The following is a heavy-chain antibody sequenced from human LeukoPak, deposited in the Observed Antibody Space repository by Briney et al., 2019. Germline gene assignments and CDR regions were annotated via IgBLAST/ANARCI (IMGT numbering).Heavy chain of an antibody. V-gene: IGHV4-39*01. Sequence: PSETLSLTCTVSGGSISSSSYYWGWIRQPPGKRLEWIGIIYYSGSTYYKPSLKSRLTISVDTSKNQFSLKLSSVTATDTAVYYCARRGYCSSTSCHEYWFDPWGQGTLVIVSS. CDR2: IYYSGST. CDR3: ARRGYCSSTSCHEYWFDP. J-gene: IGHJ5*02. D-gene: IGHD2-2*01. CDR1: GGSISSSSYY.